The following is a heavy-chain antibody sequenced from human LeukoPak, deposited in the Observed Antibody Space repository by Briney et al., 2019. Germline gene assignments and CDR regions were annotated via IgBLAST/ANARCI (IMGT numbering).Heavy chain of an antibody. CDR2: IYTSGTT. J-gene: IGHJ3*02. CDR3: ARDNGAYCGGDCWHAFDI. V-gene: IGHV4-4*07. Sequence: SETLSLTCTVSGGFISSYFYNWIRQPAGKGLEWIGRIYTSGTTNYNPSLKSRVTMSVDTSNNHFSLKLRSVTAADTAVYYCARDNGAYCGGDCWHAFDIWGQGTMVTVSS. CDR1: GGFISSYF. D-gene: IGHD2-21*01.